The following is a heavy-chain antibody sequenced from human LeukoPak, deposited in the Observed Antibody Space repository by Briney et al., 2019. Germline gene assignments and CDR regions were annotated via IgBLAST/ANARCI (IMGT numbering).Heavy chain of an antibody. CDR3: ARARGYSYSAEY. J-gene: IGHJ4*02. CDR2: IYSGGNT. V-gene: IGHV3-66*01. Sequence: GGSLRLSCTASGFTVSTNYMTWVRQAPGKGLEWVSGIYSGGNTYYADSVKGRFTISRDNSENTVFLQMNSLRVEDTALYYCARARGYSYSAEYWGRGTLVSVCS. CDR1: GFTVSTNY. D-gene: IGHD5-18*01.